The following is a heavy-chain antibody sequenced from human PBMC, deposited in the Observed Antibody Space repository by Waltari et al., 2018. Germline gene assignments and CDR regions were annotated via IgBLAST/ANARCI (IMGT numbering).Heavy chain of an antibody. D-gene: IGHD6-13*01. CDR1: GGSISGSTQY. CDR2: IYYSGNA. J-gene: IGHJ5*02. Sequence: QLQLQESGPGLVKPSETLSLTCTVSGGSISGSTQYWGWIRQPPGKGLEWIGSIYYSGNAYYNPSLKSRVTIAEDTSKSQFSLKVYSLTAADTAVYYCARHDLSSRNWFDPWGQGTLVTVSS. V-gene: IGHV4-39*01. CDR3: ARHDLSSRNWFDP.